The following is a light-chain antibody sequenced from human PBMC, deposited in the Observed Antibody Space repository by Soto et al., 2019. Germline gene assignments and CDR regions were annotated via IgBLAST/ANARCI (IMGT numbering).Light chain of an antibody. CDR3: KHYISYPYP. V-gene: IGKV1-5*01. Sequence: DIQMTQLPSTLSASVGDRVTITCRASQTTNTWLAWYQQKPGTAPKLLIYDASSLEGGVPSRFSASGSGTEFTLPISSLQPDDLATYYCKHYISYPYPFGQGTKVDIK. CDR1: QTTNTW. CDR2: DAS. J-gene: IGKJ2*01.